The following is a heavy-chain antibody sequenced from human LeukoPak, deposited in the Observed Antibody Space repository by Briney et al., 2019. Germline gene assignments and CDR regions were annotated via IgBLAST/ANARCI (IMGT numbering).Heavy chain of an antibody. V-gene: IGHV4-39*01. D-gene: IGHD3-16*01. Sequence: SETLSLTCTASGGSIRSSGYYWAWIRQPPGKGLESIANIYYSGNTYYNPSLKSRVTISVDTSKNQFSLKLTSVTAADTAVYYCARHRVYDWNYPIWFDPWGQGTLVTVSS. CDR2: IYYSGNT. J-gene: IGHJ5*02. CDR1: GGSIRSSGYY. CDR3: ARHRVYDWNYPIWFDP.